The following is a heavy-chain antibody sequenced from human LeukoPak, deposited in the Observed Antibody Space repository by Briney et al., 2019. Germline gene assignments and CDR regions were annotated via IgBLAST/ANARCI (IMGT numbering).Heavy chain of an antibody. V-gene: IGHV3-23*01. Sequence: GGSRRLSCAASGFTFTSYAMSWVRQAPGKGLEWVSAISGSGANTYYVDSVKGRLTISRDNSKNTLYLQMNSLRAEDTAVYYCAKDTTTMVTTEYFQHWGQGTLVTVSS. CDR3: AKDTTTMVTTEYFQH. D-gene: IGHD4-23*01. CDR1: GFTFTSYA. J-gene: IGHJ1*01. CDR2: ISGSGANT.